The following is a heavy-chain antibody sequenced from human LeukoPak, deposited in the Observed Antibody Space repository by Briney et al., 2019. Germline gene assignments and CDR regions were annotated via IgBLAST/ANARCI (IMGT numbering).Heavy chain of an antibody. CDR2: ISGDGDNT. V-gene: IGHV3-23*01. CDR3: VRDHWDY. J-gene: IGHJ4*02. Sequence: GGSLRLSCAASGFTFSTYVMSWVRQAPGKGLEWVSAISGDGDNTYYAGSVKGRFTISRDNSKNTLYLQMSSLRAEDTAVYYCVRDHWDYWGQGTLVTVSS. CDR1: GFTFSTYV.